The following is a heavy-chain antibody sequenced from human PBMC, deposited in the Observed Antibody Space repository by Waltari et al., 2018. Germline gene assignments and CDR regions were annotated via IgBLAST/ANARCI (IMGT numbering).Heavy chain of an antibody. D-gene: IGHD3-22*01. V-gene: IGHV3-30*04. Sequence: QVQLVESGGGVVQPGRSLRLYCAASEFTFSSYATHWVRQAPGKGLEWVAVISYNGRNIYYVDSVKGRFTISRDNSKKMLYLQMNSLRAEDTAVYYCARDYCDRTNCHGMDVWGQGTTVTVSS. CDR1: EFTFSSYA. CDR2: ISYNGRNI. J-gene: IGHJ6*02. CDR3: ARDYCDRTNCHGMDV.